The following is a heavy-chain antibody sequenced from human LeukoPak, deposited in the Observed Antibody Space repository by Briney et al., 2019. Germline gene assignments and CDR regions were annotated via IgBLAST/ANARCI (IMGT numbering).Heavy chain of an antibody. Sequence: PSETLSLTCTVSGGSISSSSYYWGWICQPPGKGLEWIGRIYYSGRTYYNPSLKSRVTISVDTSKNQFSLKLSSVTAAETAVYYCARGFVVVPAAADAFDIWGQGTMVTVSS. CDR1: GGSISSSSYY. V-gene: IGHV4-39*07. D-gene: IGHD2-2*01. J-gene: IGHJ3*02. CDR3: ARGFVVVPAAADAFDI. CDR2: IYYSGRT.